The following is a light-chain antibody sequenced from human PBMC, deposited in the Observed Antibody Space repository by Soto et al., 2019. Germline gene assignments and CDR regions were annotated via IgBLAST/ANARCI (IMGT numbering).Light chain of an antibody. V-gene: IGLV2-14*03. CDR2: DVT. Sequence: QSALTQPASVSGSPGQSITISCTGTSSDVGGYAFVSWYQQHPGKAPKLMIYDVTNRPSGVSNRFSGSKSGNTASLTISGLQAEDEADYYCSSYTSSSTLVFGGGTNVTVL. CDR1: SSDVGGYAF. CDR3: SSYTSSSTLV. J-gene: IGLJ2*01.